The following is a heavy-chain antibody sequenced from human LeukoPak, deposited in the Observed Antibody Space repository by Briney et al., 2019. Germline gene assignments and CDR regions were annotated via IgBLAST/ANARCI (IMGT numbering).Heavy chain of an antibody. V-gene: IGHV3-30*04. D-gene: IGHD6-19*01. Sequence: PGRSLRLSCAASGFTFSSYAMHWVRQAPGKGLEWVAVISYDGSNKYYADSVKGRFTISRDNSKNTLYLQMNSLRAEDTAVYYCAGRAVAGFDYWGQGTLVTVS. J-gene: IGHJ4*02. CDR1: GFTFSSYA. CDR3: AGRAVAGFDY. CDR2: ISYDGSNK.